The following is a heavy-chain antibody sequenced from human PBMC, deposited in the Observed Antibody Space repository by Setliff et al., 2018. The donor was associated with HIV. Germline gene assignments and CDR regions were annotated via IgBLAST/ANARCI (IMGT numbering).Heavy chain of an antibody. Sequence: ASVKVSCKASGYTFNHYDINWVRQAPGQGLEWMGWMIIKSGNTGYAQKFQGRFTISRDNSKNTLYLQMNSLRAEDTAVYYCAKLPIFGVFRGYFDYWGQGTLVTVSS. D-gene: IGHD3-3*01. J-gene: IGHJ4*02. CDR1: GYTFNHYD. V-gene: IGHV1-8*02. CDR3: AKLPIFGVFRGYFDY. CDR2: MIIKSGNT.